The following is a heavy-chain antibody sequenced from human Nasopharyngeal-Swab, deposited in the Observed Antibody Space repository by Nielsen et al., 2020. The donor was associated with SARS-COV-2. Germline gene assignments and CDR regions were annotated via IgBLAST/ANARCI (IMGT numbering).Heavy chain of an antibody. CDR1: GGSIITYY. D-gene: IGHD5/OR15-5a*01. J-gene: IGHJ6*02. CDR2: ISYTGNT. CDR3: TSSVYYYYGMDV. V-gene: IGHV4-59*13. Sequence: SETLSLTCTVSGGSIITYYWSWIRQPPGKGLEWIGYISYTGNTNSNPSVKSRVTMSLDTSKNQSSLKVSSMTAADTAVYYCTSSVYYYYGMDVWGQGTTVTVSS.